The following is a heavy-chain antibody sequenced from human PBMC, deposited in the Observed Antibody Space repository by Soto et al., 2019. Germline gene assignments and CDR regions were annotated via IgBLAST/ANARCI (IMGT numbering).Heavy chain of an antibody. CDR3: TSSSGNNYGVGKNYYFDY. V-gene: IGHV1-69*06. CDR1: GGTFSTYS. J-gene: IGHJ4*02. CDR2: IIPIFGTA. D-gene: IGHD1-26*01. Sequence: QVQLVQSGAEGKKPGSSVKVSCKTSGGTFSTYSIVWVRQAPGEGLEWMGGIIPIFGTANYAQKFQDRVTITADKSMNTAVMELSSLKSVDTAMYYCTSSSGNNYGVGKNYYFDYWGQGTLVTVSS.